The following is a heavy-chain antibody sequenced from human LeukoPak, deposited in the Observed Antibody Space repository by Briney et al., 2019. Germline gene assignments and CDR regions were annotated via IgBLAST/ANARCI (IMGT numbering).Heavy chain of an antibody. J-gene: IGHJ4*02. CDR2: ISWNGGST. V-gene: IGHV3-20*04. CDR3: TKGSNTWPSLFDY. Sequence: GGSLRLSCVVSGVKFDEHGMTWVRQAPGKGLEWVSGISWNGGSTGYAESVKGRFTISRDNAKNSLYLQMTSLRTEDTALYYCTKGSNTWPSLFDYWGQGTLVTVSS. D-gene: IGHD2-2*02. CDR1: GVKFDEHG.